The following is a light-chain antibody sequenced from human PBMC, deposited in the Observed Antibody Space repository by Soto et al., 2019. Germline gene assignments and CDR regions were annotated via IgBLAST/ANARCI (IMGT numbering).Light chain of an antibody. CDR2: SNN. Sequence: QSVQAQPPSASWTPGQRVTISCSGSSSNIGSNTVNWYQQLPGTAPKLLIYSNNQRPSGVPDRFSGSKSGTSASLAISGLQSEDEADYYCAAWDDSLSGLYVFGTGTKVTVL. J-gene: IGLJ1*01. CDR1: SSNIGSNT. CDR3: AAWDDSLSGLYV. V-gene: IGLV1-44*01.